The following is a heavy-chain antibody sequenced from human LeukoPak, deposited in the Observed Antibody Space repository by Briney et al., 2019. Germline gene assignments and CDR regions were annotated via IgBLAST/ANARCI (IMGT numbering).Heavy chain of an antibody. D-gene: IGHD1-26*01. J-gene: IGHJ4*02. Sequence: ASVKVFCKVSGTYTLIELSMHWVRQAPGKGLEWMGGFDPEDGETIYAQKFKGRVTMTEDTSTDTAYMDLSSLRSEDTAVYYCATLLGETHFFDYWGQGTLVTVSS. CDR1: GTYTLIELS. CDR2: FDPEDGET. V-gene: IGHV1-24*01. CDR3: ATLLGETHFFDY.